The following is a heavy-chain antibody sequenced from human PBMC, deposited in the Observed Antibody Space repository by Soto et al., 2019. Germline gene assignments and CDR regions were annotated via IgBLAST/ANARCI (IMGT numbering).Heavy chain of an antibody. V-gene: IGHV4-31*02. CDR2: IYYSGST. CDR3: AREVTHRGYCSSTSCYGYYYYGMDV. J-gene: IGHJ6*02. D-gene: IGHD2-2*01. CDR1: GGSISSGGYY. Sequence: SETLSLTCTVSGGSISSGGYYWSWIRQHPGKGLEWIGYIYYSGSTYYNPSLKSRVTISVDTSKNQFSLKLSSVTAADTAVYYCAREVTHRGYCSSTSCYGYYYYGMDVWGQGTTVTV.